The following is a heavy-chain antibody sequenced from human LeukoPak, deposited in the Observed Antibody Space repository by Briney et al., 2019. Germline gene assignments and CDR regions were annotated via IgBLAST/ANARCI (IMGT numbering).Heavy chain of an antibody. Sequence: KSSETLSLTCTVSGGSISSGGYYWSWIRQHPGKGLEWIGYIYYSGSTYYNPSLKSRVTISVDTSKNQFSLKLSSVTAADTAVYYCARVRFIAAAGYYFDYWGQGTLVTVSS. J-gene: IGHJ4*02. CDR1: GGSISSGGYY. V-gene: IGHV4-31*03. CDR2: IYYSGST. D-gene: IGHD6-13*01. CDR3: ARVRFIAAAGYYFDY.